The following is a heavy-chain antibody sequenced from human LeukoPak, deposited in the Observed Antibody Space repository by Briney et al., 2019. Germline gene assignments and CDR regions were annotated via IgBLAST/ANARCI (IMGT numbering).Heavy chain of an antibody. J-gene: IGHJ6*03. Sequence: GGSLRLSCAASGFTFSSYSMIWVRQAPGKGLEWVSSISSSSSYVYYADSVKGRFTISRDNAKNSLYLQMNSLRAEDTAVYYCASSKVPPSMDVWGKGTTVTVSS. CDR2: ISSSSSYV. CDR3: ASSKVPPSMDV. V-gene: IGHV3-21*01. CDR1: GFTFSSYS.